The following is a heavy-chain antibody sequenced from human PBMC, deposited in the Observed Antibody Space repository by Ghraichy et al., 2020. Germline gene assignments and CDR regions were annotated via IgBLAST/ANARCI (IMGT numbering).Heavy chain of an antibody. CDR2: IYYSGST. CDR3: ARDSYDSSGYENWFDP. V-gene: IGHV4-59*01. J-gene: IGHJ5*02. D-gene: IGHD3-22*01. Sequence: SQTLSLTCTVSGGSISSYYWSWIRQPPGKGLEWIGYIYYSGSTNYNPSLKSRVTISVDTSKNQFSLKLSSVTAADTAVYYCARDSYDSSGYENWFDPWGQRTLVTVSS. CDR1: GGSISSYY.